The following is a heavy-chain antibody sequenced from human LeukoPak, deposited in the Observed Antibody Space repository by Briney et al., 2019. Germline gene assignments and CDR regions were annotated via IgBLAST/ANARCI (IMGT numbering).Heavy chain of an antibody. CDR3: AKYQGTSYFDY. D-gene: IGHD2-2*01. CDR2: ISASGIGT. V-gene: IGHV3-23*01. CDR1: GFTFNTYA. Sequence: PGGSLRLYCAASGFTFNTYALAWVRQAPGKGLEWVSSISASGIGTYYADSVKGRFTISRDNSKNMLYFQMNNLRAEDTAVYYCAKYQGTSYFDYWGQGTLVTVSS. J-gene: IGHJ4*02.